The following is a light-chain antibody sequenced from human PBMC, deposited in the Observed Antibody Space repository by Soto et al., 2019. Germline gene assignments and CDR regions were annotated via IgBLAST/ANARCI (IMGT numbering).Light chain of an antibody. CDR3: QQYNDWPLT. V-gene: IGKV3-15*01. Sequence: EIVMTQSPVTLSVSPGERATLSCRASQSVSSNLAWYPQKPGQAPSLLIYGAFTRATGIPARFSGTGSGTEFTLTISSLQSEDFALYYFQQYNDWPLTFGQGTKVDI. CDR2: GAF. CDR1: QSVSSN. J-gene: IGKJ1*01.